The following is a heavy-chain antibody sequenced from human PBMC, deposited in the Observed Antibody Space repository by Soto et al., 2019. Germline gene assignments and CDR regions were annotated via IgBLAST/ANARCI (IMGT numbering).Heavy chain of an antibody. J-gene: IGHJ4*02. CDR2: IYYSGST. Sequence: SETLSLTCTVSGGSISSSSYYWGWIRQPPGKGLEWIGSIYYSGSTYYNPSLKSRVTISVDTSKNQFSLKLSSVTAADTAVYYCANTYYDILTGYYFDYWGQGTLVTVSS. CDR1: GGSISSSSYY. CDR3: ANTYYDILTGYYFDY. V-gene: IGHV4-39*01. D-gene: IGHD3-9*01.